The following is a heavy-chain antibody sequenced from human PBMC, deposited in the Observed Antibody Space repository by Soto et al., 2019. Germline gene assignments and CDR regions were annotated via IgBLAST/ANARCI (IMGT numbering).Heavy chain of an antibody. Sequence: GGSLRLSCAASGFIFSDYYMSWVRQTPGKVLEWISYISTRSTYTNYADSVKGRFTISRDNTKNSLYLQMDSLRVEDTAVYYCARDLAWKRGKVGRYYYGMDVWGQGXTVTVYS. CDR3: ARDLAWKRGKVGRYYYGMDV. V-gene: IGHV3-11*06. D-gene: IGHD1-1*01. CDR1: GFIFSDYY. CDR2: ISTRSTYT. J-gene: IGHJ6*02.